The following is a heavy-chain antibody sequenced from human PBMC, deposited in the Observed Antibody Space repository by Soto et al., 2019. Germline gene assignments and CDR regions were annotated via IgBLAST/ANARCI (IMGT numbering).Heavy chain of an antibody. CDR1: GYTFTSYG. CDR2: ISAYNGNT. D-gene: IGHD3-22*01. CDR3: ARDFDYYDSSGRAFDI. V-gene: IGHV1-18*04. Sequence: QVQLVQSGAEVKKPGASVKVSCKASGYTFTSYGISWVRQAPGQGLEWMGWISAYNGNTNYAQKVQGRVTMTTDTSTSTAYMELRSLRSDDTAVYYCARDFDYYDSSGRAFDIWGQGTMVTVSS. J-gene: IGHJ3*02.